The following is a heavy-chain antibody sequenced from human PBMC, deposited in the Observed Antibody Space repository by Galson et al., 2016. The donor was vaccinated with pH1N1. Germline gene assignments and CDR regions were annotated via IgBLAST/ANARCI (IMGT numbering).Heavy chain of an antibody. D-gene: IGHD2-15*01. CDR3: ANSLKY. CDR1: GGSISSSSYS. CDR2: IYSSGST. V-gene: IGHV4-39*07. Sequence: LSLTCSVSGGSISSSSYSWAWLRQPPGKGLEWIGSIYSSGSTYYNPPLKSRVTISMDTSKNQFFLKLSSVTAADTAVYYCANSLKYWGQGTVVTVSS. J-gene: IGHJ4*02.